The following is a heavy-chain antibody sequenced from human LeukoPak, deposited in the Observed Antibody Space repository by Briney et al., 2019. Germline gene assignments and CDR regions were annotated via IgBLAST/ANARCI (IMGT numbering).Heavy chain of an antibody. J-gene: IGHJ5*02. CDR3: AKPTGYCSSTSCYGFDP. CDR2: ISGSGGST. D-gene: IGHD2-2*01. CDR1: GFTFSSYA. V-gene: IGHV3-23*01. Sequence: GGSLRLSCAASGFTFSSYAMSWVRQAPGKRLEWVSAISGSGGSTYFAVSVKGRFTISRDNSKNTLYLQMNSLRGEDTAVYYCAKPTGYCSSTSCYGFDPWGQGTLVTVSS.